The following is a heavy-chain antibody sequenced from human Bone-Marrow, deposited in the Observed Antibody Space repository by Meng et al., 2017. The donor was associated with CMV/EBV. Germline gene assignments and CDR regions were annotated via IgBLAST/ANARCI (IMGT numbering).Heavy chain of an antibody. J-gene: IGHJ5*02. D-gene: IGHD2-2*01. CDR2: IYPGDSDT. CDR1: GYSFTSYW. Sequence: GESLKISCKGSGYSFTSYWIGWVCQMPGKGLEWMGIIYPGDSDTRYSPSFQGQVTISADKSINTAYLQWSSLKASDTAMYYFARINGVVPALPRFDPWGQGTLVTVSS. CDR3: ARINGVVPALPRFDP. V-gene: IGHV5-51*01.